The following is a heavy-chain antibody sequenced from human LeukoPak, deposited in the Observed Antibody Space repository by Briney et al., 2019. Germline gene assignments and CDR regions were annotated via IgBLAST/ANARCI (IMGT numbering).Heavy chain of an antibody. D-gene: IGHD2-2*01. CDR3: AKDERKVVPAATFDP. Sequence: PSGGFLRLSCAASGFTFSSYAMSWVRQAPGKGLEWVSAISGSGGSTYYADSVKGRFTISRDNSKNTLYLQMNSLRAEDTAVYYCAKDERKVVPAATFDPWGQGTLVTVSS. CDR1: GFTFSSYA. V-gene: IGHV3-23*01. CDR2: ISGSGGST. J-gene: IGHJ5*02.